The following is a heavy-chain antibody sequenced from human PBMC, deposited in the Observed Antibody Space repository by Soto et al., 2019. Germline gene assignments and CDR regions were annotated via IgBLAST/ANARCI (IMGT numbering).Heavy chain of an antibody. D-gene: IGHD6-13*01. J-gene: IGHJ6*02. CDR1: GGTFSDYA. CDR3: ARGRGIGFSSPWNIYWYYNMDV. Sequence: QVQLVQSGAEVRKSGSSVKVSCKAAGGTFSDYALSWVRQAPGQGLEWMGGIIPMFATTNYAQKFQGRVTITADDSATTAHMELSSLKSEDTAVYYCARGRGIGFSSPWNIYWYYNMDVWGQGTTVTVSS. CDR2: IIPMFATT. V-gene: IGHV1-69*01.